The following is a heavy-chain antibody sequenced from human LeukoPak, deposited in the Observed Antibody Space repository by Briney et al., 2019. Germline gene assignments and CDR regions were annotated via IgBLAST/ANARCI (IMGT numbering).Heavy chain of an antibody. CDR2: IRSKAYGGTT. D-gene: IGHD6-6*01. V-gene: IGHV3-49*04. J-gene: IGHJ3*02. Sequence: GGSLRLSCAASRFTFSSYGMHWVRQAPGKGLEWVGFIRSKAYGGTTEYAASVKGRFTISRDDSKSIAYLQMNSLKTEDTAVYYCATSSIAAHDAFDIWGQGTMVTVSS. CDR3: ATSSIAAHDAFDI. CDR1: RFTFSSYG.